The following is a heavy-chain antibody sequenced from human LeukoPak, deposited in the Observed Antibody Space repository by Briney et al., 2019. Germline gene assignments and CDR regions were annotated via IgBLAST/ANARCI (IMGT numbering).Heavy chain of an antibody. CDR2: ISPYNTNT. V-gene: IGHV1-18*01. J-gene: IGHJ3*02. CDR3: ARATNWNYAFDI. CDR1: GYTFTSHG. Sequence: ASVKVSCKASGYTFTSHGFSWERQAPGQGLEWMGWISPYNTNTNYAQKLQGRVTMTTDTSTSTAYMELRSLRSDDTAVYYCARATNWNYAFDIWGQGTMVTVSS. D-gene: IGHD1-7*01.